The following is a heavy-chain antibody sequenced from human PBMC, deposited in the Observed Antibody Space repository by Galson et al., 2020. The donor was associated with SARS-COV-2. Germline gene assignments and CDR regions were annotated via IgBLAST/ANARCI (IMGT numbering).Heavy chain of an antibody. CDR2: INGDGSST. J-gene: IGHJ6*02. CDR3: ATFGGYDLNNGVDV. D-gene: IGHD5-12*01. CDR1: GFSFSSYW. Sequence: GGPLRLSCAASGFSFSSYWMHWVRQVPGKELAWVPRINGDGSSTMYADSVKGRFAISRDNARNTLSLQMNGLRAEETALYYCATFGGYDLNNGVDVWGQGTTVTVSS. V-gene: IGHV3-74*03.